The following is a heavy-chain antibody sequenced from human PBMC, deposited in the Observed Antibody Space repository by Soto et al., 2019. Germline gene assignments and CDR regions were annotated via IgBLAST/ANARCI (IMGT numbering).Heavy chain of an antibody. Sequence: QVQLVQSGAEVKKPGSSVRVSCKASGTIFSSYTISWVRQAPGQGLEWMGRIIPILGETNSAQKFQGRVTLTADKSTNTAYMDLNSLRLEDTALDYCARGLGGRMDDWGQGTTVTVSS. V-gene: IGHV1-69*08. CDR2: IIPILGET. CDR3: ARGLGGRMDD. J-gene: IGHJ6*02. D-gene: IGHD3-16*01. CDR1: GTIFSSYT.